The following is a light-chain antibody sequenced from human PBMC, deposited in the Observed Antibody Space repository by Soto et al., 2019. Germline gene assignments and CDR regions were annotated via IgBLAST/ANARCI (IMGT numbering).Light chain of an antibody. J-gene: IGKJ5*01. V-gene: IGKV3-11*01. CDR3: QPRSNRPH. CDR2: GAS. Sequence: EIKLAQKRSTLSLSRGERGTLSFRASQSVSSYLAWYQQKPGQAPRLLIYGASTRATGIPDRFSGSGSGTYFTLTSCSLAPEAFAVYFWQPRSNRPHFGQGTQLDIK. CDR1: QSVSSY.